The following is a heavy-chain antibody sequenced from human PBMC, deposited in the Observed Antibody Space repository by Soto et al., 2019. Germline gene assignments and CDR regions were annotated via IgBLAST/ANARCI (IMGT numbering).Heavy chain of an antibody. Sequence: EVQLVESGGGLVKPGGSLRLSCAASGFTFSSYSMNWVRQAPGKGLAWVSSISSSSSYIYYADSVKGRFTISRDNAKNSLYLQMNSLRAEDTAVYYCARDDYGDYGRWFDPWGQGTLVTVSS. CDR3: ARDDYGDYGRWFDP. CDR2: ISSSSSYI. V-gene: IGHV3-21*01. J-gene: IGHJ5*02. D-gene: IGHD4-17*01. CDR1: GFTFSSYS.